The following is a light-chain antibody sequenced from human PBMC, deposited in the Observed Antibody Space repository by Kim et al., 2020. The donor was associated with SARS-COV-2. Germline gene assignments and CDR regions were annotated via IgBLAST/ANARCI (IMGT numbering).Light chain of an antibody. V-gene: IGKV1-27*01. CDR3: QKYDSFPLT. CDR2: GAS. Sequence: SASGGDTVTITCRASQDISNYLAWFQQRPGKVPKFLIYGASTLHSGVPSRFSGSGSGTDFTLTISSLQPEDVATYHCQKYDSFPLTFGQGTKLEI. J-gene: IGKJ2*01. CDR1: QDISNY.